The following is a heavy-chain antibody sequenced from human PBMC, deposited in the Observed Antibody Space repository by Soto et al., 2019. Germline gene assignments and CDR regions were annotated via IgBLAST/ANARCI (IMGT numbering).Heavy chain of an antibody. CDR1: GGSFSGYY. CDR2: INHRGST. J-gene: IGHJ6*02. CDR3: ARAATHYYYYGMDV. D-gene: IGHD1-1*01. Sequence: QVQLQQWGAGLWKPSETLSLTCAVYGGSFSGYYWSWIRQPPGKWLEWIGEINHRGSTNYNPSLKSRVTISVDTSKNQFSLKLSSVTAADTAVYYCARAATHYYYYGMDVWGQGTTVTVSS. V-gene: IGHV4-34*01.